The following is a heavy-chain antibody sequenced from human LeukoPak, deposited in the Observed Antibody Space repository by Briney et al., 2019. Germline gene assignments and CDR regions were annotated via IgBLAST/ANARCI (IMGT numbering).Heavy chain of an antibody. Sequence: SETLSLTCTVSGGSISSYYWSWIRQPPGKGLDWIGYIYYSGSTNYNPSLKSRVTISVDTSKNQFSLKLSSVTAADTAVYYCARSYGSGSYYNVRFDPWGQGTLVTVSS. CDR1: GGSISSYY. CDR3: ARSYGSGSYYNVRFDP. CDR2: IYYSGST. V-gene: IGHV4-59*01. D-gene: IGHD3-10*01. J-gene: IGHJ5*02.